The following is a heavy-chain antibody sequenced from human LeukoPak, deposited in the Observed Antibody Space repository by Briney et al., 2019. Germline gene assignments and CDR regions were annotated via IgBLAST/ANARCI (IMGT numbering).Heavy chain of an antibody. CDR3: ARVYSSGWYYWFDL. CDR2: IYYSGCP. Sequence: PSDTLSLTCTVCGDFISSYYWSWIRQPSGKGLEGGGDIYYSGCPSYYPSLKSRGTLSVDTSKNQCSLRLSSATTADTAVFYCARVYSSGWYYWFDLWGQGTLVTVSS. D-gene: IGHD6-19*01. J-gene: IGHJ5*02. CDR1: GDFISSYY. V-gene: IGHV4-59*13.